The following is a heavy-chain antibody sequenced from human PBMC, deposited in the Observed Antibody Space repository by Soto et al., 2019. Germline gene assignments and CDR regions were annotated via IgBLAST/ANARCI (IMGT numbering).Heavy chain of an antibody. V-gene: IGHV3-30-3*01. Sequence: QVQLVESGGGVVQPGRSLRLSCAASGFTFSSYAMHWVRQAPGKGLEWVAVISYDGSNKYYADSAKGRFTISRDNSKNTLYLQMNSLRAEDTAVYYCARGLYYDFWSGYFDYWGQGTLVTVSS. CDR1: GFTFSSYA. D-gene: IGHD3-3*01. J-gene: IGHJ4*02. CDR2: ISYDGSNK. CDR3: ARGLYYDFWSGYFDY.